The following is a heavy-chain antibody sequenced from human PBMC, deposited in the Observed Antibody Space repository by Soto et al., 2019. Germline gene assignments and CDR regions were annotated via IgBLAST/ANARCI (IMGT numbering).Heavy chain of an antibody. CDR1: YGSVSSGDYY. V-gene: IGHV4-31*11. J-gene: IGHJ5*02. CDR3: ARDIRDYDFWSGYSRFDP. CDR2: VFYNGYT. Sequence: SETLSLTCAVSYGSVSSGDYYWTWIRQHPGKGLEWIGCVFYNGYTYYNPSLKSRLTISVDTSKNQFSLKLRSVTAADTAMYFCARDIRDYDFWSGYSRFDPWGQGTLVTVSS. D-gene: IGHD3-3*01.